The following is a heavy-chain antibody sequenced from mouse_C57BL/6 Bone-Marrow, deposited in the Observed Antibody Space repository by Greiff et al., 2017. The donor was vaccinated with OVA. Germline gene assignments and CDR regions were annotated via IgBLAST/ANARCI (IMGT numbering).Heavy chain of an antibody. CDR2: IHPNSGST. CDR3: ARGLWLRPYAMDY. V-gene: IGHV1-64*01. Sequence: VQLQQPGAELVKPGASVKLSCKASGYTFTSYWMHWVKQRPGQGLEWIGMIHPNSGSTNYNEKFKSKATLTVDKSSSTAYMQLSSLTSEDSAVYYCARGLWLRPYAMDYWGQGTSVTVSS. CDR1: GYTFTSYW. J-gene: IGHJ4*01. D-gene: IGHD2-2*01.